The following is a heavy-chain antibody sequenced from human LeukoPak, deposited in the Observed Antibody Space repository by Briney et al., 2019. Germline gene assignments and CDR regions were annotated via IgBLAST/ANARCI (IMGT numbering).Heavy chain of an antibody. V-gene: IGHV3-7*01. CDR2: IKQDGSEK. J-gene: IGHJ6*02. CDR3: AREDWSGYSYYYGMDV. Sequence: GGSLRLSCAASGFTFSSYWMSWVRQAPGKGLEWVANIKQDGSEKYYVGSVKGRFTISRDNAKNSLYLQMNSLRAEDTAVYYCAREDWSGYSYYYGMDVWGQGTTVTVSS. D-gene: IGHD3-3*01. CDR1: GFTFSSYW.